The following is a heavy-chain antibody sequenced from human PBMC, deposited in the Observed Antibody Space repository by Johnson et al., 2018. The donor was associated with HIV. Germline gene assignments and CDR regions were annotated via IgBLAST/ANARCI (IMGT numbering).Heavy chain of an antibody. D-gene: IGHD3-10*01. CDR3: ATDIRRWFRELYAFHI. J-gene: IGHJ3*02. CDR1: GFTFSSFG. V-gene: IGHV3-33*05. Sequence: QVHLVESGGGVVQPGRSLRLSCAASGFTFSSFGMHWVRQAPGKGLEWVAVISYDGSNKYYADSVKGRFTISRDNSKNSLYLQMNSLRAGDTAVYYCATDIRRWFRELYAFHIWGQGTMVRVSS. CDR2: ISYDGSNK.